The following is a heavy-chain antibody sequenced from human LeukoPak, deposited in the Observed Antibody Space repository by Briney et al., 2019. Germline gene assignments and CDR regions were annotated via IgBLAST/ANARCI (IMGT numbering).Heavy chain of an antibody. D-gene: IGHD1-20*01. V-gene: IGHV3-30-3*02. CDR1: GFTFSNYA. J-gene: IGHJ4*02. CDR2: ISYDGRNK. CDR3: AKLTGSGNFDY. Sequence: PGGSLRLSCAASGFTFSNYAMHWVRQAPGKGLEWVAVISYDGRNKYSADSVKGRFTISRDNSKNTLYLQMNSLRAEDTAVYYCAKLTGSGNFDYWGQGTLVTVSS.